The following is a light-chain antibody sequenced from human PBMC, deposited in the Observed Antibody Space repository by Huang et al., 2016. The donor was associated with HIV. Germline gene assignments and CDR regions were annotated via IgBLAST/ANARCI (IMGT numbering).Light chain of an antibody. J-gene: IGKJ1*01. CDR3: QQYYSTPRT. V-gene: IGKV4-1*01. Sequence: DIVMTQSPDSLAVSLGERATINCKSSQSILYSSNNKNYLTWYQQKPGQPPKLLIYWASTRESVVPDRFSGSGSGTDFTLTINNLQAEDVAVYYCQQYYSTPRTFGQGTKVEI. CDR1: QSILYSSNNKNY. CDR2: WAS.